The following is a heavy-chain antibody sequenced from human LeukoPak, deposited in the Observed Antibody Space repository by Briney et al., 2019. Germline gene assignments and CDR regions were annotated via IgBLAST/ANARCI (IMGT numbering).Heavy chain of an antibody. J-gene: IGHJ4*02. D-gene: IGHD3-22*01. CDR1: GGSISSGSYY. CDR3: AREGYYDSRGVFDY. CDR2: IYYSGST. Sequence: SETLSLTCTVSGGSISSGSYYWSWIRQHPGKGLEWIGYIYYSGSTYYNPSLKSRVTISVDTSKNQFPLKLSSVTAADTAVYYCAREGYYDSRGVFDYWGQGTLVTVSS. V-gene: IGHV4-31*03.